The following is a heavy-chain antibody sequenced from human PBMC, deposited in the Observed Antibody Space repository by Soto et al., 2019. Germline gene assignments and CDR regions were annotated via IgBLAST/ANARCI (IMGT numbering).Heavy chain of an antibody. CDR3: AKARAQYYDFWSGYPVDY. V-gene: IGHV3-23*01. J-gene: IGHJ4*02. CDR1: GFTFSSYA. Sequence: EVQLLESGGGLVQPGGSLRLSCAASGFTFSSYAMSWVRQAPGKGLEWVSAISGSGGSTYYADSVKGRFTISRDNSKNTRYRQMNSLRAEATAVYYCAKARAQYYDFWSGYPVDYWGQGTLVTVSS. D-gene: IGHD3-3*01. CDR2: ISGSGGST.